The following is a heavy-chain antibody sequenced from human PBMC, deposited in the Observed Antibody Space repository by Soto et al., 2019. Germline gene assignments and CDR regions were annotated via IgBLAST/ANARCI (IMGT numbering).Heavy chain of an antibody. D-gene: IGHD3-10*01. V-gene: IGHV3-13*01. CDR2: IGTAGDT. Sequence: GSLRLSCAASGFTFSGYGMHWVRQATGKGLEWVSAIGTAGDTYYPGSVKGRFTISRENAKNSLYLQMNSLRAEDTAVYYCARDSGLGPTGGMDVWGQGTTVTVSS. J-gene: IGHJ6*02. CDR3: ARDSGLGPTGGMDV. CDR1: GFTFSGYG.